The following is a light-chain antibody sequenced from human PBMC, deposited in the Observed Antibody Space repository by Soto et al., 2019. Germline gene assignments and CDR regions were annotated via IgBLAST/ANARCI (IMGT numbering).Light chain of an antibody. CDR3: ISYRSGTTLV. CDR2: EVT. Sequence: QSALTQPASVSGSPGQSISISCTGTSSDVGGYNYVSWYQQHPGKAPKLIIYEVTNRPPGVSNRFSGSKSGNTAPLTISGLQAEDEADYYCISYRSGTTLVFGGGTKLTVL. J-gene: IGLJ3*02. CDR1: SSDVGGYNY. V-gene: IGLV2-14*01.